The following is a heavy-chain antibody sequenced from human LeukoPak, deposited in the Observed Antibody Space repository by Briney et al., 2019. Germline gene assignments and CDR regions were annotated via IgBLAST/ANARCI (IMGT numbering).Heavy chain of an antibody. J-gene: IGHJ3*02. V-gene: IGHV4-39*02. CDR1: GDSISSGPYY. CDR3: ARRRAGTSAFHI. D-gene: IGHD6-19*01. Sequence: PSQTLSLTCTVSGDSISSGPYYWSWIRQPPGKGLEWIGTIYYSGNTYYNPSLRSRVTMSVDTSKNHFSLKLSSVTAADTAVYYCARRRAGTSAFHIWGQGTMVTVSS. CDR2: IYYSGNT.